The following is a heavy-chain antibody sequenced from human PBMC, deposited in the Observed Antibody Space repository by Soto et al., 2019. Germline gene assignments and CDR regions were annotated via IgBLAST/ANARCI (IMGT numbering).Heavy chain of an antibody. CDR2: IYPGDSDT. J-gene: IGHJ3*02. CDR3: ARRSVVAATRPDAFDI. CDR1: GYSFTSYW. Sequence: GSGYSFTSYWIGWVRQMPGKGLEWMGIIYPGDSDTRYSPSFQGQVTISADKSISTAYLQWSSLKASDTAMYYCARRSVVAATRPDAFDIWGQGTMVTVSS. V-gene: IGHV5-51*01. D-gene: IGHD2-15*01.